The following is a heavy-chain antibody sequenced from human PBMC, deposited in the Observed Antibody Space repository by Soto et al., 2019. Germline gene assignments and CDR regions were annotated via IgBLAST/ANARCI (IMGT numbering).Heavy chain of an antibody. J-gene: IGHJ4*02. V-gene: IGHV4-39*01. CDR1: GGSITRRSSY. Sequence: PSETLSLTCIVSGGSITRRSSYWAWIRQPTGKGLEWVGTFYDGNTYHNPSLRSRITIAVDTSKNQFSLKLNSVAAADTAFYYCATTRGLAVGGSFDYWGQGMLVTVSS. CDR2: FYDGNT. D-gene: IGHD3-10*01. CDR3: ATTRGLAVGGSFDY.